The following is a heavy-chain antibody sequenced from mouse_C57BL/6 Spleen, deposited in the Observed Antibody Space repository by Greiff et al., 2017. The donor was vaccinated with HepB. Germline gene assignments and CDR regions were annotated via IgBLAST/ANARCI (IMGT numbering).Heavy chain of an antibody. D-gene: IGHD1-1*01. CDR1: GYTFTSYW. CDR3: ARMGSSSLYYYAMDY. CDR2: IHPNSGST. J-gene: IGHJ4*01. Sequence: QVQLQQPGAELVKPGASVKLSCKASGYTFTSYWMHWVKQRPGQGLEWIGMIHPNSGSTNYNEKFKSKATLTVDKSSSTAYMQLSSLTSEDSAVYYCARMGSSSLYYYAMDYWGQGTSVTVSS. V-gene: IGHV1-64*01.